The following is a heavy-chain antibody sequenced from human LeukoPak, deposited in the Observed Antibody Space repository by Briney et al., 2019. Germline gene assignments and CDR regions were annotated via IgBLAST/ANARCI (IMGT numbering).Heavy chain of an antibody. V-gene: IGHV1-2*02. J-gene: IGHJ4*02. CDR1: GYTFIDYY. CDR2: INPSSGAT. D-gene: IGHD2-2*01. Sequence: GASVKVSCKSSGYTFIDYYIHWVRQAPGQGLEWMGWINPSSGATKYAQQFQSRVSMTRDTSINTAYMDLTNLRSDDTAIFYCARVKKLMPEFEFWGQGTMVTVSS. CDR3: ARVKKLMPEFEF.